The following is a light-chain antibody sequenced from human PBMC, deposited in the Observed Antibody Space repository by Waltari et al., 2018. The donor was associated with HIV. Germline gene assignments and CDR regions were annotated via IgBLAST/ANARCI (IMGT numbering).Light chain of an antibody. CDR2: SNN. CDR1: SSNLGTNT. Sequence: QSVLTQAPSASGTPGQKVTISCSGSSSNLGTNTVNWYQQFPETAPKLLIYSNNQRPAGGPDRFSGSKSGTSASLAISGLRSEDEAEYHCATWDDSLSGPVFGGGTQLTVL. J-gene: IGLJ2*01. V-gene: IGLV1-44*01. CDR3: ATWDDSLSGPV.